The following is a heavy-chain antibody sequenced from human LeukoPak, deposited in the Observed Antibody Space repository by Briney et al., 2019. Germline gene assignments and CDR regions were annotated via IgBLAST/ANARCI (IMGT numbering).Heavy chain of an antibody. D-gene: IGHD3-3*01. CDR2: ISGSGGST. V-gene: IGHV3-23*01. J-gene: IGHJ5*02. Sequence: TGGSLRLSCAASGFTFSSYAMSWVRQAPGKGLEWVSAISGSGGSTYYADSVKGRFTISRDNSKNTLYLQMNSLRAEDTAVYYCARSLARITILGVAEFDPWGQGTLVTVSS. CDR3: ARSLARITILGVAEFDP. CDR1: GFTFSSYA.